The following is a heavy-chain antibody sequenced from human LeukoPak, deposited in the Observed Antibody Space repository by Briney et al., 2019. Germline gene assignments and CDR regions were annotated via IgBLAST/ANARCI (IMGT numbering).Heavy chain of an antibody. D-gene: IGHD5-24*01. V-gene: IGHV4-39*01. CDR2: IYYSGST. J-gene: IGHJ4*02. CDR1: SGSIRSSIYY. CDR3: ASGRMATIKLGYYFDH. Sequence: SETLSLTCSVSSGSIRSSIYYWGWIRQPPGKGLEWIGSIYYSGSTYYNPSLKSRVTISVDMSENQFSLTLSSVTAADTAVYYCASGRMATIKLGYYFDHWGQGILVTVSS.